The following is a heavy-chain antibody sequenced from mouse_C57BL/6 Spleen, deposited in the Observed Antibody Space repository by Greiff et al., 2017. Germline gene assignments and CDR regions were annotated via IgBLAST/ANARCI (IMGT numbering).Heavy chain of an antibody. CDR3: ARRVGDY. CDR1: GFTFSDNG. Sequence: EVQGVESGGGLVKPGGSLKLSCAASGFTFSDNGMHWVRQAPEKGLEWVAYISSGSSTIYYADTVKGRFTISRDNAKNTLFLQMTSLRSEDTAMYYCARRVGDYWGQGTTLTVSS. V-gene: IGHV5-17*01. D-gene: IGHD1-1*02. CDR2: ISSGSSTI. J-gene: IGHJ2*01.